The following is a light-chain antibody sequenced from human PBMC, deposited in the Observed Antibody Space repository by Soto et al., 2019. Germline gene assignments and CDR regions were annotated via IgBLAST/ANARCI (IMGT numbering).Light chain of an antibody. J-gene: IGLJ1*01. CDR3: SSYAGSNSYV. Sequence: QAVVTQPPSASGSPGQSVTISCTGTSSDVGGYNYVSWYQQHPGKAPKLMIYEVSKRPSGVPDRFSGSKSGNTASLTVSGLQAEDEADYYCSSYAGSNSYVVGTGTKVTVL. CDR1: SSDVGGYNY. CDR2: EVS. V-gene: IGLV2-8*01.